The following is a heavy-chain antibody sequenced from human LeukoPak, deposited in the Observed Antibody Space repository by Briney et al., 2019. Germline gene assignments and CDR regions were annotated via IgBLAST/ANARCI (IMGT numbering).Heavy chain of an antibody. CDR2: IYYSGST. D-gene: IGHD1-26*01. V-gene: IGHV4-39*07. J-gene: IGHJ4*02. CDR3: ARDLTRLGVFPFDY. Sequence: SETLSLTCTVSGDSISSSSYYWGCIRQPPGKGLEWIGSIYYSGSTYYNPSLKSRVTISVDTSKNQFSLKLSSVTAADTAVYYCARDLTRLGVFPFDYWGQGTLVTVSS. CDR1: GDSISSSSYY.